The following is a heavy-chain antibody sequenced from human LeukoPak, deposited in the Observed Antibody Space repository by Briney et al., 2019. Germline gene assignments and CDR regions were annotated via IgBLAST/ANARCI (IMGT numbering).Heavy chain of an antibody. Sequence: PSETLSLTCTVSGGSVSGYYWSWIRQPPGKGLEWIGYIYCSGSTNYNPSLKSRVTISVDTSENQFSLKLTSVTAADTAVYYCARDREYSSSGLVWFDPWGHGILVTVSS. CDR3: ARDREYSSSGLVWFDP. D-gene: IGHD6-6*01. CDR1: GGSVSGYY. V-gene: IGHV4-59*02. J-gene: IGHJ5*02. CDR2: IYCSGST.